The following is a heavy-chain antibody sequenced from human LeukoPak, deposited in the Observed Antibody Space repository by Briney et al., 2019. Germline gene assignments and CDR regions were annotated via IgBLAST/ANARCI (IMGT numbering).Heavy chain of an antibody. CDR2: INHSGST. J-gene: IGHJ6*02. D-gene: IGHD3-3*01. Sequence: PSETLSLTCAVYGGSFSGYYWSWIRQPPGKGLEWIGEINHSGSTNYNPSLKSRITISVDTSKRQFSLRMNSVTAADTAVYFCAGYYSSIYGMDVWGQGTSVTVSS. CDR1: GGSFSGYY. V-gene: IGHV4-34*01. CDR3: AGYYSSIYGMDV.